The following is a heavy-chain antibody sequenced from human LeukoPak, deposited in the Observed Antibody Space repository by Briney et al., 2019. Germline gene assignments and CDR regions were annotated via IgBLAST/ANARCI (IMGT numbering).Heavy chain of an antibody. Sequence: GGSLRLSCAASGFTFSSYSMNWVRQAPGKGLEWVAVISYDGSNKYYADSVKGRFTISRDNSKNTLYLQMNSLRAEDTAVYYCATINPPNYDSSGYPIDYWGQGTLVTVSS. D-gene: IGHD3-22*01. CDR1: GFTFSSYS. J-gene: IGHJ4*02. V-gene: IGHV3-30*03. CDR2: ISYDGSNK. CDR3: ATINPPNYDSSGYPIDY.